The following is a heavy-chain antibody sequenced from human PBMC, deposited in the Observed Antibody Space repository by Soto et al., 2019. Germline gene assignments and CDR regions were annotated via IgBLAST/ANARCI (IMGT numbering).Heavy chain of an antibody. V-gene: IGHV4-38-2*02. J-gene: IGHJ5*02. D-gene: IGHD3-3*01. Sequence: TLPLTCAVSGYSISSGYYWVWIRQPPGKGLDWVGCIYHSASTYYNPSLKSRVTISVDTSKNQFSLKLSSVTAADTAVYYCARDSTIFGVVNIGCGFDPWGQGTLVTVSS. CDR3: ARDSTIFGVVNIGCGFDP. CDR2: IYHSAST. CDR1: GYSISSGYY.